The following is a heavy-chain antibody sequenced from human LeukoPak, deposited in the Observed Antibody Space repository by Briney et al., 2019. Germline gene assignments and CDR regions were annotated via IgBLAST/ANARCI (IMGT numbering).Heavy chain of an antibody. J-gene: IGHJ4*02. CDR2: MHSSGSA. CDR1: GGSISPYY. CDR3: ARMGGYSGYATH. V-gene: IGHV4-59*08. Sequence: SETLSLTCTVSGGSISPYYWSWIRQPPGKGLEWIGYMHSSGSANSNPSLKSRATISVDTSKNQFSLKLGSVTAADTAVYYCARMGGYSGYATHWGQGSLVTVSS. D-gene: IGHD5-12*01.